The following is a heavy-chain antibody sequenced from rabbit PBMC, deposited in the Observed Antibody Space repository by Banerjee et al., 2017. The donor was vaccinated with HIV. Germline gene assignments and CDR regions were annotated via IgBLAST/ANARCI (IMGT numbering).Heavy chain of an antibody. Sequence: QSLEESGGDLVKPGASLTLTCTASGFSFSNGYVMCWVRQAPGKGLEWIACINTISGDTVYATWAKGRFTISKTSSTTVTLQMTSLTAADTATYFCASGNKYDDDGGLSLWGQGTLVTVS. V-gene: IGHV1S40*01. CDR3: ASGNKYDDDGGLSL. D-gene: IGHD2-1*01. CDR2: INTISGDT. J-gene: IGHJ3*01. CDR1: GFSFSNGYV.